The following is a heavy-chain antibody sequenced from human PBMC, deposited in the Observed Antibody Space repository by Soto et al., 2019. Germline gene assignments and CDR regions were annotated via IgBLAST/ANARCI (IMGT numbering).Heavy chain of an antibody. CDR1: GFTFSSYG. CDR2: VTGSTGTT. J-gene: IGHJ4*02. CDR3: AKWSGFGDL. V-gene: IGHV3-23*01. D-gene: IGHD3-10*01. Sequence: EVQLLESGGGLVQPGGSLRLSCAASGFTFSSYGITWVRQAPGKGLEWVSGVTGSTGTTHYAHSVKGRFTISRDNSKNTVYLQMNSLRAEDTAVYYCAKWSGFGDLWGQGTLVTVSS.